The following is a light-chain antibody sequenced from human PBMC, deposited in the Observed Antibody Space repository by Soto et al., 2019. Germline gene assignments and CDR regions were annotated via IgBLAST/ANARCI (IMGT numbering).Light chain of an antibody. CDR3: QQLNSYPPT. CDR2: GAS. J-gene: IGKJ4*01. CDR1: QGVSSY. V-gene: IGKV1-9*01. Sequence: DIQLTQSPSFLSASVGDRVTLTCRASQGVSSYLAWYQQKPWKAPKLLIYGASTLQSGVPSRFSGSGSGTEFTLTISSLQPEDFATYYCQQLNSYPPTFGRGTKVESK.